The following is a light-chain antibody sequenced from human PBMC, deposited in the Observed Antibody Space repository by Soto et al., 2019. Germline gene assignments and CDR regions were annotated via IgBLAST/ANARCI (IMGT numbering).Light chain of an antibody. V-gene: IGLV2-14*01. Sequence: QSVLTQPASVSGSPGQSITISCTGTISDVDSYNYVSWYQQHPGKAPKFMIYEVSNRPSGVSHRFSGSKSGNTASLTISGLQADDEADYYCGSITSSGTSVFGSGTKVTVL. CDR3: GSITSSGTSV. CDR2: EVS. CDR1: ISDVDSYNY. J-gene: IGLJ1*01.